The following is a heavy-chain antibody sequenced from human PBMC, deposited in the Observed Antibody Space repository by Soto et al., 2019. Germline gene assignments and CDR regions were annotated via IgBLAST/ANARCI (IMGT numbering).Heavy chain of an antibody. CDR3: ARRVGGVTPFDY. CDR1: GGSFSGYY. Sequence: SATLSLTCAVYGGSFSGYYWSWIRQPPGKGLEWIGEINHSGSTNYNPSLKSRVTISVDTSKNQFSLKLSSVTAADTAVYYCARRVGGVTPFDYWGQGTLVTVSS. V-gene: IGHV4-34*01. CDR2: INHSGST. D-gene: IGHD3-16*01. J-gene: IGHJ4*02.